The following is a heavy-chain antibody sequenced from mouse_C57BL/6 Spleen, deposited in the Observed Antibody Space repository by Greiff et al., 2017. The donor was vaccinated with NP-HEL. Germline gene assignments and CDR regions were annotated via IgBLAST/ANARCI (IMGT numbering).Heavy chain of an antibody. CDR2: IYPGSGST. CDR1: GYTFTSYW. J-gene: IGHJ4*01. CDR3: ARRYYGSSYDAMDY. D-gene: IGHD1-1*01. V-gene: IGHV1-55*01. Sequence: VQLQQSGAELVKPGASVKMSCKASGYTFTSYWITWVKQRPGQGLEWIGDIYPGSGSTNYNEKFKSKATLTVDTSSSTAYMQLSSLTSEDSAVYYCARRYYGSSYDAMDYWGQGTSVTVSS.